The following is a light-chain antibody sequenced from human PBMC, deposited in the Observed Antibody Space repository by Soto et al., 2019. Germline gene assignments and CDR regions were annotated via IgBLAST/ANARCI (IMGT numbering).Light chain of an antibody. CDR3: QQYGRSPLT. V-gene: IGKV3-20*01. CDR1: QSVSSSY. CDR2: GAS. J-gene: IGKJ4*01. Sequence: EIVLTQSPGTLSLSPGERATLSCRASQSVSSSYLAWYQQKPGQAPRLLIFGASSRATGIPDRFSGSGSGTDFPLTLSRLEPEDFAVYYCQQYGRSPLTFGGGTKVEIK.